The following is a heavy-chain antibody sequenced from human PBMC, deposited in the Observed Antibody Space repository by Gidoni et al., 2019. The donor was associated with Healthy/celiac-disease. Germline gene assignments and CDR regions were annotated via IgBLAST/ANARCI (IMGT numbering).Heavy chain of an antibody. J-gene: IGHJ2*01. CDR2: IYYSGSN. CDR3: ARRLDWYFDL. CDR1: GGSISSSSYY. Sequence: QLQLQESGPGLVKPSETLSLTCTVSGGSISSSSYYWGWIRQPPGKGLEWIGSIYYSGSNYYNPSLKSRVTISVDTSKNQFSLKLSSVTAADTAVYYCARRLDWYFDLWGRGTLVTVSS. V-gene: IGHV4-39*01.